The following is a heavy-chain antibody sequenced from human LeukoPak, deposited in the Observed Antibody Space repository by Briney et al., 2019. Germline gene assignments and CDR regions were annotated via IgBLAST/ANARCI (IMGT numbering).Heavy chain of an antibody. CDR3: ARDDFCSRPGDV. J-gene: IGHJ6*04. CDR1: GGSFSGYY. V-gene: IGHV4-34*01. CDR2: INHSGST. D-gene: IGHD3-3*01. Sequence: PSETLSLTCAVYGGSFSGYYWSWIRQPPGKGLEWIGEINHSGSTSYNPSLKSRVTISVDTSKNQFSLKLSSVSPADTAVYYCARDDFCSRPGDVWGKGSTVTVSS.